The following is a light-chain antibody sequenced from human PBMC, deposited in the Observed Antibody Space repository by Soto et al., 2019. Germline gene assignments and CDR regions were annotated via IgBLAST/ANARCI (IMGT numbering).Light chain of an antibody. J-gene: IGKJ4*01. V-gene: IGKV4-1*01. CDR1: QSVLYSSNNKNY. Sequence: DIVMTQSPDSLAVSLGERATINCKSSQSVLYSSNNKNYLAWYQQKPGQPPKLLIYWASTRESGVPDRFSGSGSGTDFTLTISSLQAEDVAVYNCQQYYSTPFLPFGGGTKVEIK. CDR2: WAS. CDR3: QQYYSTPFLP.